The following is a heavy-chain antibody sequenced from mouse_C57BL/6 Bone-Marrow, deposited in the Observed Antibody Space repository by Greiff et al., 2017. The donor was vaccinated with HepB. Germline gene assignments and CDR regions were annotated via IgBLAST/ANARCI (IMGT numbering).Heavy chain of an antibody. V-gene: IGHV5-4*01. CDR2: ISDGGSYT. J-gene: IGHJ2*01. CDR3: ARRDYGSSFYFDY. Sequence: EVQRVESGGGLVKPGGSLKLSCAASGFTFSSYAMSWVRQTPEKRLEWVATISDGGSYTYYPDNVKGRFTISRDNAKNTLYLRMSHLKSEDTAMYYCARRDYGSSFYFDYWGQGTTLTVSS. D-gene: IGHD1-1*01. CDR1: GFTFSSYA.